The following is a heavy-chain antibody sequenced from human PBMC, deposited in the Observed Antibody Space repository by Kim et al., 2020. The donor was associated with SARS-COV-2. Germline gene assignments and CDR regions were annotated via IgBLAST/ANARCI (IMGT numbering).Heavy chain of an antibody. CDR3: ARVSYGSASYYWFDP. J-gene: IGHJ5*02. CDR1: GFTFSDYY. Sequence: GGSRRLSCAASGFTFSDYYMSWIRQAPGKGLEWLSYISGVNSYTNYADSVKGRFTISRDNAKNSLYLQMNSLRAEDTAVYYCARVSYGSASYYWFDPWGQGTLVTVSS. CDR2: ISGVNSYT. D-gene: IGHD3-10*01. V-gene: IGHV3-11*05.